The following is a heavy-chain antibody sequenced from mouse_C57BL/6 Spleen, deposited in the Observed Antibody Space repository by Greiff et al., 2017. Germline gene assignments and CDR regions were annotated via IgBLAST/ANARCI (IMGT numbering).Heavy chain of an antibody. V-gene: IGHV14-4*01. Sequence: VQLQQSGAELVRPGASVKLSCTASGFNIKDDYMHWVMQRPEQGLEWIGWIDPENGDTEYASKFQGKATITADTSSNTAYLQLSSLTSEDTAVYYCTTDGLRYAMCYWGQGTSVTFST. D-gene: IGHD2-2*01. CDR1: GFNIKDDY. CDR2: IDPENGDT. J-gene: IGHJ4*01. CDR3: TTDGLRYAMCY.